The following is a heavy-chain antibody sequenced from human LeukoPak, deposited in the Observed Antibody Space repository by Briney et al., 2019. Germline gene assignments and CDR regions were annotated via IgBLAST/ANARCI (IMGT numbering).Heavy chain of an antibody. D-gene: IGHD5-12*01. CDR3: ASHGGL. V-gene: IGHV3-33*01. Sequence: GGSLTHTCLASGFSFSSYGKHWVRQPPGKGLEWVAVIWYDGTNENYADSVKGRFTISRDNFKNTLYLQMNNLRAEDTAVFYCASHGGLWGQGTLVTASS. CDR1: GFSFSSYG. J-gene: IGHJ4*02. CDR2: IWYDGTNE.